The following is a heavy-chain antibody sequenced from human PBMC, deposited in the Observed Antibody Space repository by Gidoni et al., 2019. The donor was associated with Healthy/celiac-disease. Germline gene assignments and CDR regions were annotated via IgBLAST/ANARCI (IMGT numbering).Heavy chain of an antibody. V-gene: IGHV4-4*02. Sequence: QVQLQESGPGLVKPSGTLSLTCAVSGGSISSSNWWSWVRQPPGKGLEWIGEIYPSGSTNYNPSLKSRVTISVDKSKNQFSLKLSSVTAADTAVYYCARGGYYDFWSGYYLGGWDYWGQGTLVTVSS. CDR1: GGSISSSNW. D-gene: IGHD3-3*01. CDR3: ARGGYYDFWSGYYLGGWDY. J-gene: IGHJ4*02. CDR2: IYPSGST.